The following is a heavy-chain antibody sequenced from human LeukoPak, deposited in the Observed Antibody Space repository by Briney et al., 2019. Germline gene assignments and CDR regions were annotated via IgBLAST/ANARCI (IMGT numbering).Heavy chain of an antibody. D-gene: IGHD3-16*02. Sequence: SVKVSCKASGGTFSSYAISWVRQAPGQGLEWMGRIIPIFGTANYAQKFQGRVTITTDESTSTAYMELSSLRSEDTAVYYCARDPSLRLSVPTYDYWGQGTLVTVS. CDR2: IIPIFGTA. CDR3: ARDPSLRLSVPTYDY. V-gene: IGHV1-69*05. CDR1: GGTFSSYA. J-gene: IGHJ4*02.